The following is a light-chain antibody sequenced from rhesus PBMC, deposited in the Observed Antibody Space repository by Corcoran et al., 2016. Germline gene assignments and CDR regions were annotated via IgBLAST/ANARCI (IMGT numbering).Light chain of an antibody. CDR1: QGITND. V-gene: IGKV1-25*01. Sequence: DIQMTQSPSSLSASVGDRVTITCRASQGITNDLAWYQQKPGEIPKTLCYEESRLQSGIPSRFHGSGSGTDFTLTISSLQSEDFATYYCQHDYSTPYSFGQGTKVEIK. CDR3: QHDYSTPYS. CDR2: EES. J-gene: IGKJ2*01.